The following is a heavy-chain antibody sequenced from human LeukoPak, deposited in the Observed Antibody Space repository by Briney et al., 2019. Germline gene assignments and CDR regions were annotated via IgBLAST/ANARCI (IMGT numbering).Heavy chain of an antibody. V-gene: IGHV4-39*01. CDR1: GGSINRSDYY. J-gene: IGHJ4*01. Sequence: SETLSLACTVSGGSINRSDYYWGWIRQPPGKGLEWIGSVHYSGRAYYNPSLKSPVTISVDTSKNQFSLKVRSVTAADTAVYFCARARDFYGSASYYPDYWGHGTLVSVSS. CDR2: VHYSGRA. D-gene: IGHD3-10*01. CDR3: ARARDFYGSASYYPDY.